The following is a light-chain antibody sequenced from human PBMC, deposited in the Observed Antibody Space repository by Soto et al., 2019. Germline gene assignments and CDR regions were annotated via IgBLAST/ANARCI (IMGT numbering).Light chain of an antibody. CDR2: DVS. Sequence: QSALTQPASVSGSPGQSITISCTGTSRDVGGYNYVSWYQQHPGKAPKHMIYDVSNRHSGVSNLFSGSKSGNTASLTISGLQAEDEADYYCRSYTSSSSVVFGGGTKLTVL. V-gene: IGLV2-14*01. CDR3: RSYTSSSSVV. J-gene: IGLJ2*01. CDR1: SRDVGGYNY.